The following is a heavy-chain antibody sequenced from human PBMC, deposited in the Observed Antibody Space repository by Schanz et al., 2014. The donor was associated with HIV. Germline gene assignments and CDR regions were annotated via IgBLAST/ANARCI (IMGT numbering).Heavy chain of an antibody. CDR2: IKEDGSEK. Sequence: VQLVESGGGVVQPGRSLKLSCVASGFPFNSYGMHWVRQAPGKGLEWVANIKEDGSEKYHADSVKGRFTVSRDNAKNFLYLQMDSLRAEDTALYYCARDPYCHTTSCYSTAFDLWGQGTLVTVSS. CDR3: ARDPYCHTTSCYSTAFDL. D-gene: IGHD2-2*01. V-gene: IGHV3-7*01. CDR1: GFPFNSYG. J-gene: IGHJ3*01.